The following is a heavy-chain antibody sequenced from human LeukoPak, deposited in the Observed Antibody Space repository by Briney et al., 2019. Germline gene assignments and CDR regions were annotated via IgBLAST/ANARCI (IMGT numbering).Heavy chain of an antibody. D-gene: IGHD6-25*01. CDR3: AREGERVAADY. CDR1: GYTFTSYW. Sequence: GESLKISCKGSGYTFTSYWIGWVRQMPGKGLEWMGIIYPGDSDTRYSPSFEGQVTISADKSISTAYLQWTSLKASDTAMYYCAREGERVAADYWGQGTLVTVSS. V-gene: IGHV5-51*01. CDR2: IYPGDSDT. J-gene: IGHJ4*02.